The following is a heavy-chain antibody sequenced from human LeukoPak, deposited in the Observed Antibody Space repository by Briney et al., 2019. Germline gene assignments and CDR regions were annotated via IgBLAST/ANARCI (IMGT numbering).Heavy chain of an antibody. CDR2: IIPILGIA. CDR3: ARSYWGGGCRTYYFDY. CDR1: GGTFSSYA. V-gene: IGHV1-69*04. J-gene: IGHJ4*02. D-gene: IGHD2-21*02. Sequence: AASVKVSCKASGGTFSSYAISWVRQAPGQGLEWMGRIIPILGIANYAQKFQGRDTITADKSTSTAYMELSSLRSEDTAVYYCARSYWGGGCRTYYFDYWGQGTLVTVSS.